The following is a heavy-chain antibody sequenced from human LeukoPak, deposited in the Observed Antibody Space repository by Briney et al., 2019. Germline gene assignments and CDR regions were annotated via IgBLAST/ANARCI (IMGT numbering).Heavy chain of an antibody. V-gene: IGHV4-39*02. CDR2: IYYSGST. CDR1: GGSITTPYYY. Sequence: PSETLSLTCTVSGGSITTPYYYWGWIRQPPGKGLEWIGSIYYSGSTDYNPSLESRVTIFADTSKNHFALHLTSVTATDTAVYYCARTSYYYYYYMDVWGKGTTVTVSS. J-gene: IGHJ6*03. CDR3: ARTSYYYYYYMDV.